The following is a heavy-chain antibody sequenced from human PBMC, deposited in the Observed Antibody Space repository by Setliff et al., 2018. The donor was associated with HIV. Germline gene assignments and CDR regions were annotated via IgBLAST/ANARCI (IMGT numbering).Heavy chain of an antibody. Sequence: PSETLSLTCAVYGGSFSGYDWSWIRQPPGKGLEWIGESNHSGSTNYNPSLQSRVTISVDTSKNQFSLKLYSVTAADTSVYYCAIRWGIRGYSSWGQGTLVTVSS. V-gene: IGHV4-34*01. D-gene: IGHD5-18*01. CDR2: SNHSGST. CDR1: GGSFSGYD. J-gene: IGHJ5*02. CDR3: AIRWGIRGYSS.